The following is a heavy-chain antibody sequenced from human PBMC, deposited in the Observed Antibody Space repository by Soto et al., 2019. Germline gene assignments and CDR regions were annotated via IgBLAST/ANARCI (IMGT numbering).Heavy chain of an antibody. D-gene: IGHD5-18*01. V-gene: IGHV5-51*01. CDR1: GYSFTAYW. CDR3: ARLLNTATVTDPDY. Sequence: GESLKISCKASGYSFTAYWIAWVRQMPGKGLEWMGIIYPGDSDTRYSPSFQGQVTISADKSVSTAYLQWSSLKASDAAMYYCARLLNTATVTDPDYWGQATLVTVSS. CDR2: IYPGDSDT. J-gene: IGHJ4*02.